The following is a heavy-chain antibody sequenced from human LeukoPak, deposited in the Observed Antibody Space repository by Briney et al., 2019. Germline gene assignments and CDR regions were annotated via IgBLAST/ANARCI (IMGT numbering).Heavy chain of an antibody. CDR2: ISAYNGNT. CDR1: GYTFTSYG. D-gene: IGHD6-19*01. J-gene: IGHJ4*02. V-gene: IGHV1-18*01. Sequence: ASVKVSRKASGYTFTSYGISWVRRAPGQGLEWMGWISAYNGNTNFAQKLQGRVTMTTDTSASTAYMELRSLRSDDTAVYYCARETYSSGWYVDYWGQGTLVTVSS. CDR3: ARETYSSGWYVDY.